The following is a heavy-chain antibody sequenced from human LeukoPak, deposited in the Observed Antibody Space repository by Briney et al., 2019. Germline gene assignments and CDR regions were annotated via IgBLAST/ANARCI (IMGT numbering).Heavy chain of an antibody. D-gene: IGHD3-10*01. CDR2: IYYSAST. J-gene: IGHJ4*02. Sequence: PSETLSLTCTVSGGSISSSSYYWGWIRPHPGKGLEWVGSIYYSASTYYNPSLKRRVTISVYTSKNQFPLRLSSVTAADTAVYYCARQQSAGAFDYWGQGTLVTVSP. V-gene: IGHV4-39*01. CDR3: ARQQSAGAFDY. CDR1: GGSISSSSYY.